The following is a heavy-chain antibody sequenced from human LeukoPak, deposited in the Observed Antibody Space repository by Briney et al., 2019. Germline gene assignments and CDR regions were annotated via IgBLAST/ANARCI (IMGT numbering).Heavy chain of an antibody. CDR1: GVSFSGYY. CDR2: INHSGST. CDR3: ARVVASIRDFSYCYGSGSEGYFDY. J-gene: IGHJ4*02. Sequence: PSETLSLTCAVYGVSFSGYYWSWLRQPPGKGLEWLGEINHSGSTNYNPSLKSRVTISVDTSKNQFSLKLSSVTAADTAVYYCARVVASIRDFSYCYGSGSEGYFDYWGQGTLVTVSS. V-gene: IGHV4-34*01. D-gene: IGHD3-10*01.